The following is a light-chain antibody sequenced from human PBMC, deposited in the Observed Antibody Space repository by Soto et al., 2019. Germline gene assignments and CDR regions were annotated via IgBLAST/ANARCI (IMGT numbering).Light chain of an antibody. CDR2: SAS. CDR3: QQYYSAPCT. V-gene: IGKV3-15*01. J-gene: IGKJ2*02. Sequence: EIVMTQSPATLSVSPGERATLSCRASQSISTELAWYQQKPGQPPRLLIYSASTRATGVPARFTGSGSGSEFTLTISGLQSEDFAVYYCQQYYSAPCTFGQGTNLEIK. CDR1: QSISTE.